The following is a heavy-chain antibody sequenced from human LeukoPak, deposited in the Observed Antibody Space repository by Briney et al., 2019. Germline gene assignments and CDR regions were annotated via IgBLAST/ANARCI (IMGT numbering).Heavy chain of an antibody. CDR1: GFTFSSYA. V-gene: IGHV3-23*01. Sequence: GGSLRLSCAASGFTFSSYAMSWVRQAPGKELEWVSGISGSGGNTHYADSVRGRFTISRDNSKNTLYLQMNSLRAEDTAIYYCAKVSWANYFDYWGRGTLVTVSS. J-gene: IGHJ4*02. D-gene: IGHD6-13*01. CDR2: ISGSGGNT. CDR3: AKVSWANYFDY.